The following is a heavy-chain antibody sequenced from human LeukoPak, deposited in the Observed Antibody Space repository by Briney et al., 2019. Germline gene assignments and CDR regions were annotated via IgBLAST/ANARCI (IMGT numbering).Heavy chain of an antibody. CDR1: GGSISSYY. V-gene: IGHV4-4*07. Sequence: SETLSLTCTVSGGSISSYYWSWLRHPAGKGLECLGVIYTTGSTNYNPSLKGRVTVSRDTSKNQFSLKLTSVTAADTAVYYCARGGHFFDVWGKGTRVTVSS. J-gene: IGHJ6*03. D-gene: IGHD3-16*01. CDR3: ARGGHFFDV. CDR2: IYTTGST.